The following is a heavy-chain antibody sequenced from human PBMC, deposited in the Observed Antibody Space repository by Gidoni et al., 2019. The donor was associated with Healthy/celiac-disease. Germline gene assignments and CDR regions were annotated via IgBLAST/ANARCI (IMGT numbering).Heavy chain of an antibody. V-gene: IGHV4-4*07. CDR1: GGSISSYY. Sequence: QVQLQESCPGLVKPSDTLSLTCTVSGGSISSYYWSWIRQPAGKGLEWIGRIYTSGSTNYNPSLKSRVTMSVDTSKNQFSRKLSSVTAADTAVYYCARDLVWSGSYYYAFDIWGQGTMVTVSS. CDR2: IYTSGST. CDR3: ARDLVWSGSYYYAFDI. J-gene: IGHJ3*02. D-gene: IGHD3-10*01.